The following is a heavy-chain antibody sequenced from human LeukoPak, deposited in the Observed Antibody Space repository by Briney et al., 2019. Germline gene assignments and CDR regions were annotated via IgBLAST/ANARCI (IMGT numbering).Heavy chain of an antibody. CDR1: GFTSSSYD. Sequence: GGSLRLSCAASGFTSSSYDMSWVRQAPGSGLEWVSGITGSGGSTYYADSVEGRFTISRDNSKNTLYLQMNSLRAEDTAVYYCAKGNWGERLDWYFDLWGRGTLVTVSS. J-gene: IGHJ2*01. CDR2: ITGSGGST. CDR3: AKGNWGERLDWYFDL. D-gene: IGHD1-26*01. V-gene: IGHV3-23*01.